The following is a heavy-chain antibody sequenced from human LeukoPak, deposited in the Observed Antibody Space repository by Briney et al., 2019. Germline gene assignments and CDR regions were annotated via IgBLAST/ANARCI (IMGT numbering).Heavy chain of an antibody. CDR2: ISRSGSTK. CDR1: GFTFSDYN. D-gene: IGHD1-26*01. CDR3: AKDGDTVSGTYYFDMDV. V-gene: IGHV3-11*04. Sequence: GGSLRLSCAASGFTFSDYNMRWIRQAPGKGLEWVSSISRSGSTKYYADSVKGRFTISRDNSRNTLYLQMNSLRAEDTALYYCAKDGDTVSGTYYFDMDVWGKGTTVTISS. J-gene: IGHJ6*03.